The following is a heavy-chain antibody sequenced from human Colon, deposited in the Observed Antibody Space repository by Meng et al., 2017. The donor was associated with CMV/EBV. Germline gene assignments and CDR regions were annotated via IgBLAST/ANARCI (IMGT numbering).Heavy chain of an antibody. V-gene: IGHV4-34*01. Sequence: GSLRLSCAVYGGSFSGYYWSWIRQPPGKGLEWIGEINHSGSTNYNPSLKSRVTISVDTSKNQFSLRLTSATAGDTAVYYCAGERAFGVPGRRGPNWFDPWGLGTLVTVSS. CDR1: GGSFSGYY. CDR3: AGERAFGVPGRRGPNWFDP. CDR2: INHSGST. D-gene: IGHD2-8*01. J-gene: IGHJ5*02.